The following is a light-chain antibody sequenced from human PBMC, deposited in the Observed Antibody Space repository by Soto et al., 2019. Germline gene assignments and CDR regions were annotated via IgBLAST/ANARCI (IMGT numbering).Light chain of an antibody. V-gene: IGKV1-39*01. CDR1: QSISTY. J-gene: IGKJ4*01. CDR3: QHGYSNPLT. CDR2: AAS. Sequence: DIQMTQSPSILAASLGDRVTITCRASQSISTYLHWYQQKPGKAPNLLIYAASTLQSGVPSRFSGSGSGTDFTLTISSLQPEDFATYFCQHGYSNPLTFGGGTKVDIK.